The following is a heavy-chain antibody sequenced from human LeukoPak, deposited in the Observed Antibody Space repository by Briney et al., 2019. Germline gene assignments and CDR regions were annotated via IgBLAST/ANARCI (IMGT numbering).Heavy chain of an antibody. Sequence: GGSLRLSCAASGFTFSSYSKNWVRQAPGKGLEWVSSISSSSSYVYYADSVKGRFTISRDNAKNSLYLQMNSLRAEDTAVYYCARDGVAAADYNWFDPWGQGTLVTVSS. CDR2: ISSSSSYV. D-gene: IGHD6-13*01. CDR3: ARDGVAAADYNWFDP. J-gene: IGHJ5*02. CDR1: GFTFSSYS. V-gene: IGHV3-21*01.